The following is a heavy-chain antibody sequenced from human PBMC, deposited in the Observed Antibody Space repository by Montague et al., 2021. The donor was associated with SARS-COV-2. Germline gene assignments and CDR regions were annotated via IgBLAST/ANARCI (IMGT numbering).Heavy chain of an antibody. CDR2: IRTTGHT. CDR3: ARFGSGTLEFDL. Sequence: TLSLTCTVSGASISTGIYDWSWIQQPAGKGLEWIGRIRTTGHTDYNSSLESRVFMSVDTSTNQFSLSLTSVTAADTAVYFCARFGSGTLEFDLWGQGTLVTVSS. J-gene: IGHJ4*02. V-gene: IGHV4-61*02. D-gene: IGHD1-26*01. CDR1: GASISTGIYD.